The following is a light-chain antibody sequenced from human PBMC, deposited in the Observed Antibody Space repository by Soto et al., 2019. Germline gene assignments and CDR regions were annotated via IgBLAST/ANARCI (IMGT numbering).Light chain of an antibody. V-gene: IGLV1-40*01. CDR2: GNI. CDR3: QSYDSSLTVV. J-gene: IGLJ2*01. Sequence: QAVVTQPPSVSGAPGQRVTISCTGSSSNIGAGYDVHWYQQVPGTAPKLLIYGNINRPSGVPDRFSGSKSGTSASLAITRLQADDEADYYCQSYDSSLTVVFGGGTKLTVL. CDR1: SSNIGAGYD.